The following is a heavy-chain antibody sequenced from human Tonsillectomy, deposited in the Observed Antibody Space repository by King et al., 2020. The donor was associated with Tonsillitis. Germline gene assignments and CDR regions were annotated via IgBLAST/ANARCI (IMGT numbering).Heavy chain of an antibody. V-gene: IGHV3-33*05. CDR2: ISFDASRE. CDR3: ARERWYSSHWGRDD. J-gene: IGHJ4*02. CDR1: GFAFRSYG. Sequence: VQLVESGGGVVQPGSSLTLSCASSGFAFRSYGMHWVRQAPGKGLEWVAVISFDASRENYADSVEGRFTISRDNSKNTLYLQMNSLRAEDTAVYYGARERWYSSHWGRDDWGQGSLVTGSS. D-gene: IGHD6-19*01.